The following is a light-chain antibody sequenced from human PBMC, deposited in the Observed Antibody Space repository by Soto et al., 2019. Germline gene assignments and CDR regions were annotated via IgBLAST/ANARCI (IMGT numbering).Light chain of an antibody. CDR3: QQYGSSHT. J-gene: IGKJ5*01. CDR1: QSVSNHY. Sequence: EIALTQSPGTLSLSPGERATLSCRASQSVSNHYLAWYQQKPGQAPRLLIYGASNRATGIPDRFSGSGSGTDFTLTISRLEPEDFAVYYCQQYGSSHTFGQGTQLEIK. CDR2: GAS. V-gene: IGKV3-20*01.